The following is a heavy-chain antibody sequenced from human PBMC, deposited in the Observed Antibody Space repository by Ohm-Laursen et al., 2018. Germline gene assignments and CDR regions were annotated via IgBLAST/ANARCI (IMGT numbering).Heavy chain of an antibody. CDR2: INAYNGNT. D-gene: IGHD2-8*01. J-gene: IGHJ6*02. V-gene: IGHV1-18*01. CDR3: AREGDIVLMVYALGMDV. CDR1: GYTFTSYG. Sequence: ASVKVSCKASGYTFTSYGISWVRQAPGQGLEWMGWINAYNGNTNYAQKLQGRVTMTTDTSTSTAYMELRSLRSDDTAVYYCAREGDIVLMVYALGMDVWGQGTTVTVSS.